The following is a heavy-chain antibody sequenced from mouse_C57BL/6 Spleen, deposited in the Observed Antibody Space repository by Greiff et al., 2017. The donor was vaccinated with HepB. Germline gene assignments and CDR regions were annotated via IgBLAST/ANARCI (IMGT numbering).Heavy chain of an antibody. CDR2: IRSKSSNYAT. Sequence: EVKLMESGGGLVQPKGSLKLSCAASGFTFNTYAMHWVRQAPGKGLEWVARIRSKSSNYATYYADSVKDRFTISREDSQSMLYLQMNNLKTEDTAMYYCVRDSVWDSKRAYAMDYWGQGTSVTVSS. CDR1: GFTFNTYA. J-gene: IGHJ4*01. V-gene: IGHV10-3*01. CDR3: VRDSVWDSKRAYAMDY. D-gene: IGHD2-10*02.